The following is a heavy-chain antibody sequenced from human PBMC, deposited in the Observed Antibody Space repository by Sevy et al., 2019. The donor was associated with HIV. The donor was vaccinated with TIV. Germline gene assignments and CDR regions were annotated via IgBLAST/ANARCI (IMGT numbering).Heavy chain of an antibody. CDR2: ITWNSDSV. D-gene: IGHD3-9*01. CDR1: RFNFNEYA. V-gene: IGHV3-9*01. CDR3: AKDLISLAGFYAFDM. J-gene: IGHJ3*02. Sequence: GGSLRLSCAASRFNFNEYAMHWVRQAPGKGLEWVSGITWNSDSVVYSDSVKGRFTISRDKAKNSLCLQMNSLRPEDTALYYCAKDLISLAGFYAFDMWGHGTMVTVSS.